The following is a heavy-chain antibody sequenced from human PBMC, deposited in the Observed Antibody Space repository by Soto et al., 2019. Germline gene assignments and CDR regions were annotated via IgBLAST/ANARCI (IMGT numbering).Heavy chain of an antibody. Sequence: QVQLVQSGSEVRKPGASVNVSCKASGFQFIRYGISWVRQAPGQGLEWIGWISVYNGQRNFAQRLQGRVAMTTDTSTNTAYMELTGLRSDDTAVYYCARGYYGMDVWGQGTTVTVS. CDR1: GFQFIRYG. CDR3: ARGYYGMDV. D-gene: IGHD3-10*01. J-gene: IGHJ6*02. V-gene: IGHV1-18*04. CDR2: ISVYNGQR.